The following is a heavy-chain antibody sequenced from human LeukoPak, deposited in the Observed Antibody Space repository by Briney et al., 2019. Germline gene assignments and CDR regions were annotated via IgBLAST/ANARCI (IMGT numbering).Heavy chain of an antibody. V-gene: IGHV3-15*01. CDR1: GFTFSNAW. Sequence: GGSLRLSRAASGFTFSNAWMSWVRQAPGKGLEWVGRIKSKTDGGTTDYAAPVKGRFTISRDDSKNTLYLQMNSLKTEDTAVYYCTTDGDIVVVPAAGDFDYWGQGTLVTVSS. CDR3: TTDGDIVVVPAAGDFDY. J-gene: IGHJ4*02. CDR2: IKSKTDGGTT. D-gene: IGHD2-2*01.